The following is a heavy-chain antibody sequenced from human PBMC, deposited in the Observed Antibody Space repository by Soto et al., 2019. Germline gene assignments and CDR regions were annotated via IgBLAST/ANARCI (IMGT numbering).Heavy chain of an antibody. CDR1: GYSFTSYW. J-gene: IGHJ6*02. CDR3: ARHPQTQYDFWSLNPPRYYYYYSRMDV. V-gene: IGHV5-10-1*01. CDR2: IDPSDSYT. Sequence: PGESLKISCKGSGYSFTSYWISWVRQMPGKGLEWMGRIDPSDSYTNYSPSFQGHVTISADKSISTAYLQWSSLKASDTAMYYCARHPQTQYDFWSLNPPRYYYYYSRMDVWGPGTPVTVSS. D-gene: IGHD3-3*01.